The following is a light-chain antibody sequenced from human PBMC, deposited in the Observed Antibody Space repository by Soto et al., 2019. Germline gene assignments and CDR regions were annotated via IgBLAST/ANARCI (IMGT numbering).Light chain of an antibody. Sequence: EIVLTQSPGTLSLSPGERANISCRASQSFSIKLAWYQQKPGQAPRLLIYDTSTRATGIPARFSGSGSGTEFTLTISSLQSEDFAVYYCQQYNNWPPITFGQGTRLEI. J-gene: IGKJ5*01. CDR3: QQYNNWPPIT. CDR1: QSFSIK. CDR2: DTS. V-gene: IGKV3-15*01.